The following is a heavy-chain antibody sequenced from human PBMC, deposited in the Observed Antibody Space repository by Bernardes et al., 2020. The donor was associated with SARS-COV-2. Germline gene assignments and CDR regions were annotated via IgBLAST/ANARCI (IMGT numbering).Heavy chain of an antibody. CDR1: GFTFDDYA. D-gene: IGHD6-6*01. Sequence: GGSLRLSCAASGFTFDDYAMHWVRQAPGKGLEWVSGISWNSGSIGYADSVKGRFTISRDNAKNSLYLQMNSLRAEDTALYYCAKDLGTARSYGMDVWGQGTTVTVSS. J-gene: IGHJ6*02. CDR2: ISWNSGSI. V-gene: IGHV3-9*01. CDR3: AKDLGTARSYGMDV.